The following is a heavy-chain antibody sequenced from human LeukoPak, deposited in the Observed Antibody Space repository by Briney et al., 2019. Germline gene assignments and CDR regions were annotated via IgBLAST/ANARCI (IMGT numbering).Heavy chain of an antibody. Sequence: GGSLRLSCAASGFTVSSNYMSWVRQAPGKGLEWVSVIYSGGSTYYADSVKGRFTISGDNSKNTLYLQMNSLRAEDTAVYYCARERIAAAGGYYYMDVWGKGTTVTVSS. J-gene: IGHJ6*03. D-gene: IGHD6-13*01. V-gene: IGHV3-53*01. CDR3: ARERIAAAGGYYYMDV. CDR2: IYSGGST. CDR1: GFTVSSNY.